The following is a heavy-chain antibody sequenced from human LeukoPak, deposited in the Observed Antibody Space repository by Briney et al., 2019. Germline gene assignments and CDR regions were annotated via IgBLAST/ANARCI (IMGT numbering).Heavy chain of an antibody. J-gene: IGHJ4*02. CDR3: ARGVLWFGDDY. D-gene: IGHD3-10*01. Sequence: SVKVSCKASGGTFSSYAISWVRQAPGQGLEWMGRIIPIFGIANYAQKFQGRVTITADKSTSTAYMELSSLRSEDTAVYYCARGVLWFGDDYWGQGTLVTVSS. CDR1: GGTFSSYA. V-gene: IGHV1-69*04. CDR2: IIPIFGIA.